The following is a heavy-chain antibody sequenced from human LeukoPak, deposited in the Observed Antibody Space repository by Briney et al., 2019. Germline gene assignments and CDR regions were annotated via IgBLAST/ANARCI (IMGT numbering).Heavy chain of an antibody. V-gene: IGHV5-51*01. J-gene: IGHJ4*02. CDR1: GYSFTSYW. Sequence: GESLKISCKGSGYSFTSYWIGWVRQMPGKRLEWMGMIYPGDSDTRYSPSFQGQVTISADKSISTAYLQWSSLKASDTAMYYCARPRDPDLYYFDYWGQGTLVTVSS. CDR2: IYPGDSDT. D-gene: IGHD2-21*02. CDR3: ARPRDPDLYYFDY.